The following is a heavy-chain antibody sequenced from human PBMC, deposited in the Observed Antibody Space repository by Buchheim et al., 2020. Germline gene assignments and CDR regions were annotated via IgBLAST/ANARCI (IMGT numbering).Heavy chain of an antibody. J-gene: IGHJ4*02. CDR3: AVGTFTCGGDCYSDDY. V-gene: IGHV1-69*04. CDR2: IIPILGIA. D-gene: IGHD2-21*02. Sequence: QVQLVQSGAEVKKPGSSVKVSCKASGGTFSSYAISWVRQAPGQGLEWMGRIIPILGIANYTQKFQGRVTITADKSTSTAYMELSSLRSEDTAVYYCAVGTFTCGGDCYSDDYWGQGTL. CDR1: GGTFSSYA.